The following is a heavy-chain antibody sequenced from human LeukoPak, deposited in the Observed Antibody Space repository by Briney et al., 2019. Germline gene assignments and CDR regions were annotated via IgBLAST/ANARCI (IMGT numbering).Heavy chain of an antibody. CDR1: GFTFSSYA. J-gene: IGHJ4*02. D-gene: IGHD3-3*01. V-gene: IGHV3-30-3*01. Sequence: GGSLRLSCAASGFTFSSYAMHWVRQAPGKGLEWVAVISYDGSNKYHADSVKGRFTISRDNSKNTLYLQMNSLRAEDTAVYYCATGGDDFWSSPMGYWGQGTPVTVSS. CDR3: ATGGDDFWSSPMGY. CDR2: ISYDGSNK.